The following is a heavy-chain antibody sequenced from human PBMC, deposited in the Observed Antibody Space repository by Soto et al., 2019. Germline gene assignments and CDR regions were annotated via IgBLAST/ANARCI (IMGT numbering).Heavy chain of an antibody. CDR2: ISGSGGST. V-gene: IGHV3-23*01. D-gene: IGHD3-10*01. CDR1: GFSFSSYA. J-gene: IGHJ6*02. Sequence: EVQLLESGGGLVQPGGSLRLSCAASGFSFSSYAMSWVRQAPGKGLEWVSAISGSGGSTYYADSVKGRFTISRDNSKNTLYLQMNSLRAEDTAVYYCAKSRGVYYYYGMDVWGQGTTVTVSS. CDR3: AKSRGVYYYYGMDV.